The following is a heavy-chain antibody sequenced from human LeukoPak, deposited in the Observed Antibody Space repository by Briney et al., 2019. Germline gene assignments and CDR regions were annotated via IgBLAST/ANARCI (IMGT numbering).Heavy chain of an antibody. Sequence: PGGSLRLSCAASGFTFSSYSMNWVRQAPGKGLEWVSSISSSSSYIYYADSVKGRFTISRDNAKNSLYLQMNSLRAEDTAVYYCARPYSSSTHWYFDLWGRGTLVTVSS. CDR2: ISSSSSYI. V-gene: IGHV3-21*01. D-gene: IGHD6-6*01. CDR3: ARPYSSSTHWYFDL. J-gene: IGHJ2*01. CDR1: GFTFSSYS.